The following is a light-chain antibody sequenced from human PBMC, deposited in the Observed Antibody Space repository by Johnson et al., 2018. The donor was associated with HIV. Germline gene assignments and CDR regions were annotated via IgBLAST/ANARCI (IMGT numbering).Light chain of an antibody. CDR2: DKN. Sequence: QSVLTQPPSVSAAPGQKVTISCSGTSPNVGNNYVSWYQPFPGTAPKLLIYDKNKRPSGIPDRFSASKSGTSATLAITGLQTGDEADYYCGTWDSSLSAHYVFGTGTKVTVL. J-gene: IGLJ1*01. CDR1: SPNVGNNY. V-gene: IGLV1-51*01. CDR3: GTWDSSLSAHYV.